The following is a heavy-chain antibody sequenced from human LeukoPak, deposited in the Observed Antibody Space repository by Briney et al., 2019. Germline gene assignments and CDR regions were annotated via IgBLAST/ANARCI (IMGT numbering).Heavy chain of an antibody. CDR1: GFTFSSYS. CDR2: ISSSSSYI. D-gene: IGHD4-17*01. CDR3: AREGNPYGDYELNDY. V-gene: IGHV3-21*01. J-gene: IGHJ4*02. Sequence: PGGSLRLSCAASGFTFSSYSMNWVRQAPGKGLEWVSSISSSSSYIYYADSVKGRFTISRDNAKNSLYLQMNSLRAEDTAVYYCAREGNPYGDYELNDYWGQGTLVTISS.